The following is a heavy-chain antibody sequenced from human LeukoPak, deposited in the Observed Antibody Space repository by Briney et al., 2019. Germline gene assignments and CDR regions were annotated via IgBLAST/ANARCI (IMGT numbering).Heavy chain of an antibody. J-gene: IGHJ4*02. Sequence: GGSLRLSCAVSGITLSNYGMSWVRQAPGKGLEWVAGISDSGGSTNYADSVKGRFTISRDNPKNTLYLQMNSLRAEGTAVYFFAKRGVVIRVILVGFHKEAYYFDSWGQGALVTVSS. V-gene: IGHV3-23*01. CDR1: GITLSNYG. CDR2: ISDSGGST. D-gene: IGHD3-22*01. CDR3: AKRGVVIRVILVGFHKEAYYFDS.